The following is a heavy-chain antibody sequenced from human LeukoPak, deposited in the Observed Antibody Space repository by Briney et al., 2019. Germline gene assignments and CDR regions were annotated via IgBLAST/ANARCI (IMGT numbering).Heavy chain of an antibody. CDR1: GGTFSSYA. CDR2: IIPIFGTA. D-gene: IGHD2-15*01. V-gene: IGHV1-69*05. J-gene: IGHJ5*02. CDR3: ARGCSGGSCYSVRWFDP. Sequence: ASVKVSCKASGGTFSSYAISWVRQAPGQGLEWMGRIIPIFGTANYAQKFQGRVTITTDESTSTAYMELSSLRSEDTAVYYCARGCSGGSCYSVRWFDPWGQGTLVTVTS.